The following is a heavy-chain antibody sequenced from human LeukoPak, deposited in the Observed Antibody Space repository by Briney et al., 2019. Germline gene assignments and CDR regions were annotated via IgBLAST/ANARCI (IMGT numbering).Heavy chain of an antibody. V-gene: IGHV3-72*01. CDR3: ARNRQWLVQPWFDP. CDR1: GFTFSDHY. CDR2: SRNKANSYTT. D-gene: IGHD6-19*01. Sequence: GGSLRLSCAVSGFTFSDHYIDWVRQAPGKGLQWVGRSRNKANSYTTEYAASVKGRFIISRDDSESSLYLQMNSLTAEDTAVYYCARNRQWLVQPWFDPWGQGTLVTVSS. J-gene: IGHJ5*02.